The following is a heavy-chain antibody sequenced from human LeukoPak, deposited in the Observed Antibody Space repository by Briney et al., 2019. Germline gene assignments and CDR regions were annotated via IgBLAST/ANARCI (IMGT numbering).Heavy chain of an antibody. V-gene: IGHV3-23*01. CDR2: ISGSGGST. D-gene: IGHD3-10*01. Sequence: GGSLRLSCAASGFTFSSYAMSWVRQAPGKGLEWVSAISGSGGSTYYADSVKGRFTISRDNSKNTLYLQMNSLRAEDTAVYYCAKDRISYGSGRSPLDYWGQGTLATVSS. CDR3: AKDRISYGSGRSPLDY. CDR1: GFTFSSYA. J-gene: IGHJ4*02.